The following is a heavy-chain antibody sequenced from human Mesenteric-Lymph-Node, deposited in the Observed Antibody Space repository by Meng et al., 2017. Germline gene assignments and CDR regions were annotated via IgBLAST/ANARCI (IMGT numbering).Heavy chain of an antibody. D-gene: IGHD3-22*01. CDR2: IIPIFGTA. J-gene: IGHJ4*02. CDR3: ARSGDGGWLFNFGY. CDR1: GGTFSSYA. V-gene: IGHV1-69*01. Sequence: KPGSPVKVSCKASGGTFSSYAISWVRQAPGQGLEWMGGIIPIFGTANYAQKFQGRVTITADESTSTAYMELSSLRSEDTAVYYCARSGDGGWLFNFGYWGQGTLVTVSS.